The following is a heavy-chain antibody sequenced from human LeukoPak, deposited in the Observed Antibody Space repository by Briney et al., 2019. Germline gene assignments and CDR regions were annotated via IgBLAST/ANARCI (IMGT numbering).Heavy chain of an antibody. CDR3: ATGSIVDTRFDY. V-gene: IGHV4-59*01. CDR2: IFYSGTT. J-gene: IGHJ4*02. Sequence: SETLSLTCTVSGGSISSYYWNWIRQPPGKGLEWIGNIFYSGTTDYNPSLKSRVTISVDTSKNQFSLKLSSVTAADTAVYYCATGSIVDTRFDYWGQGTLVTVSS. CDR1: GGSISSYY. D-gene: IGHD5-12*01.